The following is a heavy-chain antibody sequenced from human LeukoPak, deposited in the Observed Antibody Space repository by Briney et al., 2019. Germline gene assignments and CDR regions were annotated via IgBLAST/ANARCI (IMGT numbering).Heavy chain of an antibody. CDR2: ISWNSGSI. CDR3: ARASRVEFDP. J-gene: IGHJ5*02. Sequence: SLRLSCAASGFTFDDYAMHWVRQAPGKGLEWVSGISWNSGSIGYADSVKGRFTISRDNAKNTLYLQMNSLRAEDTAVYYCARASRVEFDPWGQGTLVTVSS. CDR1: GFTFDDYA. V-gene: IGHV3-9*01.